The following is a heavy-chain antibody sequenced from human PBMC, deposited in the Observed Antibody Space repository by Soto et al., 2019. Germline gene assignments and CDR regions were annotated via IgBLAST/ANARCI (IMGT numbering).Heavy chain of an antibody. Sequence: PGGSLRLSCAASGFTFSSYAMHWVRQAPGKGLEWVAVISYDGSNKYYADSVKGRFTISRDNSKNTLYLQMNSLRAEDTAVYYCARDRGVRGVIGYYGMDVWGQGTTVTVSS. CDR1: GFTFSSYA. V-gene: IGHV3-30-3*01. CDR2: ISYDGSNK. J-gene: IGHJ6*02. CDR3: ARDRGVRGVIGYYGMDV. D-gene: IGHD3-10*01.